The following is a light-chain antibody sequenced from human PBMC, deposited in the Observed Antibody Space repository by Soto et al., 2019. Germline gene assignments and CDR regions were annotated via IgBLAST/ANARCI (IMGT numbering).Light chain of an antibody. CDR1: RSVSNY. CDR2: GAS. V-gene: IGKV3-11*01. Sequence: EIVLTQSPATLSLSPGERATLSCRASRSVSNYLAWYQQKPGQSPRLIVYGASNRATGIPARFSGSGSGTDFTLTISSLEPEDFAVYYCQQRSNWWTFGQGTKVDIK. J-gene: IGKJ1*01. CDR3: QQRSNWWT.